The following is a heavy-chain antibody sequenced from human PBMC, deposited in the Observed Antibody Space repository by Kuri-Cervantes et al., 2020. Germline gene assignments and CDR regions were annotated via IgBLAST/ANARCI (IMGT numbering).Heavy chain of an antibody. D-gene: IGHD3-16*01. CDR1: GFTFSDYY. V-gene: IGHV3-69-1*01. Sequence: GESLKISCAASGFTFSDYYMNWVRQAPGKGLEWVSSISSSSTIYYADSVKGRFTISRDNAKNSLYLQMNSLRAEDTAVYYCAKAPTWGYDCWGQGTLVTVSS. CDR3: AKAPTWGYDC. J-gene: IGHJ4*02. CDR2: ISSSSTI.